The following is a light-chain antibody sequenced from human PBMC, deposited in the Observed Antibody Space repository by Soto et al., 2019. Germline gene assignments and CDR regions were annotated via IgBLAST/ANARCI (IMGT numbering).Light chain of an antibody. J-gene: IGKJ3*01. Sequence: IQMTQSPSFVSASVGDRVAITCRASQGISNWLAWYQQKPGKAPKLLIYATSNLQGGVPSRFSGSGSGTDFTLTIGSLQPEDSATYYCQQSSSFPLTFGPGTKVDIK. V-gene: IGKV1-12*01. CDR2: ATS. CDR1: QGISNW. CDR3: QQSSSFPLT.